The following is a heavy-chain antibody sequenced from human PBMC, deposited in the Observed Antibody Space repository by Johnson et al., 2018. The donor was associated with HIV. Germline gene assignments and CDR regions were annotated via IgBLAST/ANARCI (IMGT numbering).Heavy chain of an antibody. J-gene: IGHJ3*02. Sequence: VLLVESGGGLVQPGGSLRLSCAASGFTFSSYDMHWVRQATGKGLEWVSAIGTAGDTYYPGSVKGRFTISRHNSKNTLYRQMNSLGAEDTAVYYCAKDERAGQWLVLAFDIWGQGTMVTVSS. CDR3: AKDERAGQWLVLAFDI. CDR1: GFTFSSYD. D-gene: IGHD6-19*01. V-gene: IGHV3-13*01. CDR2: IGTAGDT.